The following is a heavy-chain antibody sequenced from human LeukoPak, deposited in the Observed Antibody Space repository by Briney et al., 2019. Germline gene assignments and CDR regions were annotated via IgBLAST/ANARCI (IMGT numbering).Heavy chain of an antibody. V-gene: IGHV4-31*03. CDR2: IYYSGST. Sequence: SQTLSLTCTVSGGSIGSGDYYWSWIRQHPGKGLEWIGYIYYSGSTYYNPSLKSRVTISGDTSKNQFSLKLSSVTAADTAVYYCARGSDIVATIWFDPWGQGILVTVSS. CDR3: ARGSDIVATIWFDP. CDR1: GGSIGSGDYY. D-gene: IGHD5-12*01. J-gene: IGHJ5*02.